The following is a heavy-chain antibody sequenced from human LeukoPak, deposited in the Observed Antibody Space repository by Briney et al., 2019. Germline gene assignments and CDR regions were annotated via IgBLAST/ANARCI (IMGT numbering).Heavy chain of an antibody. CDR2: ISYDGSNE. D-gene: IGHD5-12*01. J-gene: IGHJ4*02. Sequence: QPGRPLRLSCAASGFTFSSYGMHWVRQAPGKGLEWVAVISYDGSNEYYADSVKGRFTISRDNSKNTLYLQMNSLRAEDTAVYYCARGFDSRSTYFDSWGQGTLVTVSS. CDR1: GFTFSSYG. CDR3: ARGFDSRSTYFDS. V-gene: IGHV3-30*03.